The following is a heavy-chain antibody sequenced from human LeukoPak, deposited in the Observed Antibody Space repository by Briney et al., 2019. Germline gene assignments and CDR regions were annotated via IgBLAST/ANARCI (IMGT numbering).Heavy chain of an antibody. Sequence: GGSLRLSCAASGFTFSSYWMSWVRQAPGKGLEWVANIKKDGSPNYYVDSVKGRFTISKDNAKNSLYLQMNSLRAEDTAVYYCLIVGALDYWGQGTLVTVSS. CDR1: GFTFSSYW. D-gene: IGHD1-26*01. CDR3: LIVGALDY. J-gene: IGHJ4*02. CDR2: IKKDGSPN. V-gene: IGHV3-7*01.